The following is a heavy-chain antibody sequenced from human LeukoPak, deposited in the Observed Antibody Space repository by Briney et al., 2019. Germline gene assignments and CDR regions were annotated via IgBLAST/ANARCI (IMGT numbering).Heavy chain of an antibody. J-gene: IGHJ4*02. D-gene: IGHD4-17*01. V-gene: IGHV3-7*01. CDR2: IKQDGSEK. Sequence: PGGSLRLSCAASGFTFSSYWMSWVRQAPGKGLEWVANIKQDGSEKYYVDSVKGRFTISRDNAKNSLYLQMNSLGAEDTAVYYCAREVDYGDYDPLFDYWGQGTLVTVSS. CDR3: AREVDYGDYDPLFDY. CDR1: GFTFSSYW.